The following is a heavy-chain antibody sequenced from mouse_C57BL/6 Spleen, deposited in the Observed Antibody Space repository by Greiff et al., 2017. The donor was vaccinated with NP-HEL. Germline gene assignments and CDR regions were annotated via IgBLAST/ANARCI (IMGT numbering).Heavy chain of an antibody. V-gene: IGHV5-4*01. CDR2: ISDGGSYT. CDR1: GFTFSSYA. J-gene: IGHJ2*01. D-gene: IGHD1-1*01. CDR3: ARAYVSSYYFDY. Sequence: EVQLQESGGGLVKPGGSLKLSCAASGFTFSSYAMSWVRQTPEKRLEWVATISDGGSYTYYPANVKGRFTISRDNAKNNLYLQMSHLQSEDTAMYYCARAYVSSYYFDYWGQGTTLTVSS.